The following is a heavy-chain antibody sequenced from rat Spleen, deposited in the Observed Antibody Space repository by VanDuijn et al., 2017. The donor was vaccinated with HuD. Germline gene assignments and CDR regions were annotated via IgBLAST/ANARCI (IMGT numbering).Heavy chain of an antibody. CDR1: GYSITTNY. J-gene: IGHJ2*01. D-gene: IGHD1-9*01. CDR2: IDNAGNT. V-gene: IGHV3-3*01. Sequence: EVQLQESGPGLVKPSQSLSLTCSITGYSITTNYWGWIRKFPGNKMEWMGYIDNAGNTNYNPSLKSRISITRDTSKNQFFLHVNSVTPEDTATYYCARRHYGYTDYFDYWGQGVMVTVSS. CDR3: ARRHYGYTDYFDY.